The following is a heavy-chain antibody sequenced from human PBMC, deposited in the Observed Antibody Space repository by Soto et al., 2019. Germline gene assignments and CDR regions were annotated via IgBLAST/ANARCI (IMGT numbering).Heavy chain of an antibody. CDR1: GGSISSGGYY. CDR3: ARDPLSYSNYESRGWFDP. V-gene: IGHV4-31*03. CDR2: IYYSGST. D-gene: IGHD4-4*01. Sequence: QVQLQESGPGLVKPSQTLSLTCTVSGGSISSGGYYWSWIRQHPGKGLEWIGYIYYSGSTYYNPSLQSRVTITVDTSKNQFSLKLSSVTAADTAVYYCARDPLSYSNYESRGWFDPWGQGTLVTVSS. J-gene: IGHJ5*02.